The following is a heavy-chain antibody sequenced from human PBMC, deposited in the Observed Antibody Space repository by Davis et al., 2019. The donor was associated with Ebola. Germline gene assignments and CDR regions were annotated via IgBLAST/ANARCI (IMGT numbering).Heavy chain of an antibody. J-gene: IGHJ6*04. Sequence: AASVKVSCKASGYTFTSYYMHWVRQAPGQGLEWMGIINPSGGSTSYAQKFQGRVTMTRDTSTSPVYMGLSSLRSEEPAVYYCARGVGATPYGMDVWGKGTTVTVSS. D-gene: IGHD1-26*01. CDR2: INPSGGST. CDR3: ARGVGATPYGMDV. CDR1: GYTFTSYY. V-gene: IGHV1-46*03.